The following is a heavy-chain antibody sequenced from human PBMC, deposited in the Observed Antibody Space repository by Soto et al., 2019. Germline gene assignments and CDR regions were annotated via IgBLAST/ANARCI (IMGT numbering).Heavy chain of an antibody. Sequence: QLQLQESGPGLVKPSETLSLTCTVSGGSISSSSYYWGWIRQPPGKGLEWIGSIYYSGSTYYNPSLKSRVTISVDTSKNQFSLKLSSVTAADTAVYYCARHPYGLAAYGDYVNDYWGQGTLVTVSS. V-gene: IGHV4-39*01. D-gene: IGHD4-17*01. CDR2: IYYSGST. J-gene: IGHJ4*02. CDR3: ARHPYGLAAYGDYVNDY. CDR1: GGSISSSSYY.